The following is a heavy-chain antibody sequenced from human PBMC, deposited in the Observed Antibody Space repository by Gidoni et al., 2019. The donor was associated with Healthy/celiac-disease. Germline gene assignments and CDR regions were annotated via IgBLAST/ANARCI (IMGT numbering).Heavy chain of an antibody. CDR3: ARGVVLGWVVVKIDY. Sequence: QVQLQQWGAGLLKPSETLSLTCAVYGGSFSGYYWSWIRRPPGKGLEWIGEINHSGSTNYNPSLKSRVTISVDTSKNQFSLKLSSVTAADTAVYYCARGVVLGWVVVKIDYWGQGTLVTVSS. CDR2: INHSGST. V-gene: IGHV4-34*01. D-gene: IGHD3-22*01. CDR1: GGSFSGYY. J-gene: IGHJ4*02.